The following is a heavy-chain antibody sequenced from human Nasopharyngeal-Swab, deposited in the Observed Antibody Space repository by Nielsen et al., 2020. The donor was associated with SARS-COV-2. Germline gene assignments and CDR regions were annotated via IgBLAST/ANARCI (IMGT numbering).Heavy chain of an antibody. CDR3: ATLAYDFWSGQTLLRGWFDP. CDR1: GYTLTELS. J-gene: IGHJ5*02. Sequence: ASVKVSCKVSGYTLTELSMHWVRQAPGKGLEWMGGFDPEDGETIYAQKFQGRVTMTEDTSTDTAYMELSSLRSEDTAVYYCATLAYDFWSGQTLLRGWFDPWGQGTLVIVSS. CDR2: FDPEDGET. D-gene: IGHD3-3*01. V-gene: IGHV1-24*01.